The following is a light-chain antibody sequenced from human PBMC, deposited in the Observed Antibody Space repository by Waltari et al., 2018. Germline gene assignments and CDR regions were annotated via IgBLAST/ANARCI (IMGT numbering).Light chain of an antibody. CDR1: KIGSKN. CDR2: DDG. Sequence: SYELTQPPSVSVAPGQTARITCAGCKIGSKNVPWYQHKPGQAPVLVVYDDGDRPSGIPERFSGSNSGNTAALTISRVDAGDEAEYYCQVWDSGTNHYVFGTVTKVTVL. CDR3: QVWDSGTNHYV. V-gene: IGLV3-21*02. J-gene: IGLJ1*01.